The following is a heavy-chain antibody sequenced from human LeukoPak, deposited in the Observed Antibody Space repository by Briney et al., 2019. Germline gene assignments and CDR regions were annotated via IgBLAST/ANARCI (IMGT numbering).Heavy chain of an antibody. CDR1: GGSIRSFY. J-gene: IGHJ4*02. Sequence: SETLSLTCTVSGGSIRSFYWSWVRQSAGKGLEWIGRVDTSGSTHYNPSLGSRVTISVDTSKNQFSLKLSSVTAADTAVYYCARLIGLGYYDSSGYSHYYYFDYWGQGTLVTVSS. CDR3: ARLIGLGYYDSSGYSHYYYFDY. CDR2: VDTSGST. D-gene: IGHD3-22*01. V-gene: IGHV4-4*07.